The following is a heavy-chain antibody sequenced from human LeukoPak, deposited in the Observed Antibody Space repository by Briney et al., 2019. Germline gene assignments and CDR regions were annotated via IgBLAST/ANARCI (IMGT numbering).Heavy chain of an antibody. CDR3: ARGGSMVRGVL. Sequence: PGGSLRLSCAGSGFIFNNYAMHWVRQPPGKGLEWVSAMNSGGSTFYADSVKGRFIISRDKSRNTLYPQMNSLRVDDTAVYYCARGGSMVRGVLWGQGTLVTVSS. J-gene: IGHJ4*02. D-gene: IGHD3-10*01. CDR2: MNSGGST. V-gene: IGHV3-53*01. CDR1: GFIFNNYA.